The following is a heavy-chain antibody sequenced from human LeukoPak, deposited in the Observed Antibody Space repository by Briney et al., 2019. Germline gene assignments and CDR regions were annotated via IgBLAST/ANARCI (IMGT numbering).Heavy chain of an antibody. J-gene: IGHJ4*02. CDR2: IKEDGGEK. CDR1: GFMFSTYW. CDR3: ARGSQISYGYVY. Sequence: GGSLRLSCAASGFMFSTYWMTWVRQTPGKGLEWVATIKEDGGEKYYVDSVKGRFTISRDNARSSLYLQMNSLRAEDTAVYYCARGSQISYGYVYWGQGTLVTVSS. D-gene: IGHD5-18*01. V-gene: IGHV3-7*01.